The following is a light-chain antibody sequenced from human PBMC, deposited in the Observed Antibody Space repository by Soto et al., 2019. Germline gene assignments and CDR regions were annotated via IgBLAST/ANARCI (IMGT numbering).Light chain of an antibody. CDR1: SSDVGSYNL. Sequence: QSALTQPASVSGSPGQSITISCTGTSSDVGSYNLVSWYQQHPGKAPKLMIYEGSKRPLGVSNRFSDSKSGNTASLTISGLQAEDEADYYCCSYAGSSTLVVFGGGTQLTVL. J-gene: IGLJ2*01. V-gene: IGLV2-23*01. CDR3: CSYAGSSTLVV. CDR2: EGS.